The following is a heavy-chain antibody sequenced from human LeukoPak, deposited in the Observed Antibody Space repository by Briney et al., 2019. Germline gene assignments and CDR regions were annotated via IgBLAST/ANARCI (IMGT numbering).Heavy chain of an antibody. D-gene: IGHD4-23*01. Sequence: RGESLKISCKGSGYSFTSYWIGWVRQMPGKGLEWMGIIYPGDSDTRYSPSFQGQVTISADKSISTAYLQWSSLKASDTAMYYCARQRDSGNSLSNWFDPWGQGTLVTVSS. J-gene: IGHJ5*02. V-gene: IGHV5-51*01. CDR2: IYPGDSDT. CDR1: GYSFTSYW. CDR3: ARQRDSGNSLSNWFDP.